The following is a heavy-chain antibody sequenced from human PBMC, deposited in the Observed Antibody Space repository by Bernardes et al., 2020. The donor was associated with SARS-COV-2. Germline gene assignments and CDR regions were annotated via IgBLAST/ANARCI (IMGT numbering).Heavy chain of an antibody. CDR2: ISYDGSNK. Sequence: VGSLSLSCAASGFTFSSYGMHWVRQAPGKGLEWVAVISYDGSNKYYADSVKGRFTISRDNSKNTLYLQMNSLRAEDTAVYYCASQDGITLITGYYYGMDVWGQGTTVTVSS. J-gene: IGHJ6*02. CDR1: GFTFSSYG. D-gene: IGHD1-20*01. CDR3: ASQDGITLITGYYYGMDV. V-gene: IGHV3-30*03.